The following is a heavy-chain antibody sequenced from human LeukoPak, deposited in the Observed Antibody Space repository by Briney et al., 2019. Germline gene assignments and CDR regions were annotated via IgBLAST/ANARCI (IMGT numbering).Heavy chain of an antibody. CDR2: INHSGST. V-gene: IGHV4-34*01. D-gene: IGHD2-2*01. Sequence: SETLSLTCAVYGGSFSGYYWSWIRQPPGKGLEWIGEINHSGSTNYNPSLKSRVTISVVTSKNQFSLKLSSVTAADTAVYYCARQIVVVPAAMVMGWFDPWGQGTLVTVSS. CDR1: GGSFSGYY. CDR3: ARQIVVVPAAMVMGWFDP. J-gene: IGHJ5*02.